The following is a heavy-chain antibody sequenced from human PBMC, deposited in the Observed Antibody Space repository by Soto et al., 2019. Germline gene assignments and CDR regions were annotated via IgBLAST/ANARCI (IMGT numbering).Heavy chain of an antibody. CDR3: ARDDYYYDSGGGMDV. CDR2: IYYSGST. D-gene: IGHD3-22*01. CDR1: GGSVSSGDYY. V-gene: IGHV4-30-4*01. Sequence: SETLSITCTVSGGSVSSGDYYWSWIRQPPGKGLEWIGYIYYSGSTYYNPSLKSRVTISVDTSKNQFSLKLSSVTAADTAVYYCARDDYYYDSGGGMDVWGQGTTVTVSS. J-gene: IGHJ6*02.